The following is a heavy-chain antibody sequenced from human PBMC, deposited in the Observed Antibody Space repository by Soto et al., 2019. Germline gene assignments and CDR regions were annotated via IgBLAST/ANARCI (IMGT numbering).Heavy chain of an antibody. Sequence: GASVKVSCKVSGHKVTELSIYWMRQSPGTGLECMGGFDPKDGLPVYAQNFEGRVTMTEDASTDTAYLEVENLRSEETAVYFRATVVGLGRYYFDAWGQGSLVTVSS. J-gene: IGHJ5*02. CDR3: ATVVGLGRYYFDA. D-gene: IGHD2-15*01. CDR2: FDPKDGLP. V-gene: IGHV1-24*01. CDR1: GHKVTELS.